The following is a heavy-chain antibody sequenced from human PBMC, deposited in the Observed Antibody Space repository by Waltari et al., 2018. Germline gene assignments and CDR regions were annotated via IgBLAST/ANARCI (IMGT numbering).Heavy chain of an antibody. CDR3: ARNPCGGGTCHSAFDY. Sequence: QVQLQESGPGLVKPSGTLSLTCTVSGGSVSTDNWWHWVRQPPGMGLEWIGEGYHYGTTHYNPSLRSRLTISVDTSANQFSLRLSSVTAADTAVYYCARNPCGGGTCHSAFDYWGQGILVTVSS. J-gene: IGHJ4*02. CDR2: GYHYGTT. D-gene: IGHD2-15*01. CDR1: GGSVSTDNW. V-gene: IGHV4-4*02.